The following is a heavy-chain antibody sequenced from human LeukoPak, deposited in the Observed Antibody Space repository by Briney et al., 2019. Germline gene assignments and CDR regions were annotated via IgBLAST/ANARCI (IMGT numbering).Heavy chain of an antibody. J-gene: IGHJ4*02. CDR1: GHTLTELS. CDR2: FHAEGGEA. D-gene: IGHD2-15*01. Sequence: ASVRVSGKVSGHTLTELSVHWWRQAPGKRVGGRGGFHAEGGEAMYAQKLQARVTMTEDPSTDTAYLELRSLRYEATAVYYCATDLRSSCSGGSCYSVVYWGQGTLVTVSS. CDR3: ATDLRSSCSGGSCYSVVY. V-gene: IGHV1-24*01.